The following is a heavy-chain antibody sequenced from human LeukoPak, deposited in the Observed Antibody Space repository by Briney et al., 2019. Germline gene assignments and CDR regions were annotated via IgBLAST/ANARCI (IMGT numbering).Heavy chain of an antibody. CDR3: AREMVSHRNYYDSSGYPTPIDY. CDR1: GYTFTSYG. V-gene: IGHV1-18*01. Sequence: ASVKVSCKASGYTFTSYGISWVRQAPGQGLEWMGWISAYNGNTNYAQKLQGRVTTTTDTSTSTAYMELRSLRSDDTAVYYCAREMVSHRNYYDSSGYPTPIDYWGQGTLVTVSS. CDR2: ISAYNGNT. J-gene: IGHJ4*02. D-gene: IGHD3-22*01.